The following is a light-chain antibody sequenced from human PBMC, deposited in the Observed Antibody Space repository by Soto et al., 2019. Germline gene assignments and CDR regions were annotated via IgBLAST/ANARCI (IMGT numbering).Light chain of an antibody. Sequence: DIHLTQSPSFLFASVGDRVTITCRASHDVGHFLAWYQQKPGKAPKLLMYAASTLQSDVPARFRGSGSGTEFTLTITSLQPEDFATYYCQQLDSYLSFTFGGGTKVEI. V-gene: IGKV1-9*01. CDR1: HDVGHF. J-gene: IGKJ4*01. CDR3: QQLDSYLSFT. CDR2: AAS.